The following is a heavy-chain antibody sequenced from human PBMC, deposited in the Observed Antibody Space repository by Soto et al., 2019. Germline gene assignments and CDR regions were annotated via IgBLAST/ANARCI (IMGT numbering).Heavy chain of an antibody. D-gene: IGHD3-10*01. CDR3: VRAGSENEY. CDR1: GFTFTTYW. V-gene: IGHV3-7*05. CDR2: IKEDGTEK. Sequence: EVQLVESGGGLVQPGGSLRLSCAVSGFTFTTYWMTWVRQAPGKGLEWVANIKEDGTEKNYLDSVGGRFSISRDNAKNSLFLQMNSLRAEDSAIYYCVRAGSENEYWGQGTLVTVSS. J-gene: IGHJ4*02.